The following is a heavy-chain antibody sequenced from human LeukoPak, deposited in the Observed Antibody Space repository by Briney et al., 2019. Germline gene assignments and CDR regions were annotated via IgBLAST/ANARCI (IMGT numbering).Heavy chain of an antibody. J-gene: IGHJ4*02. Sequence: GGSLRLSCAVSGLTFSDNYMSWIRQAPGKGPEWLSYISNSGDYANYADSVKGRFTISRDDAKNSVFLQMNSLRAEDSAVYCARAIGRGPGGHFDYWGQGTVVTVSS. CDR1: GLTFSDNY. CDR3: RAIGRGPGGHFDY. D-gene: IGHD3-10*01. CDR2: ISNSGDYA. V-gene: IGHV3-11*03.